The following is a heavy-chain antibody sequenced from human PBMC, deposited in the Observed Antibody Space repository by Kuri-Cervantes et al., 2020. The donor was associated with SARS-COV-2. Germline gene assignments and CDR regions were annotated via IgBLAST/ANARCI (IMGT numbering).Heavy chain of an antibody. J-gene: IGHJ6*02. D-gene: IGHD6-13*01. V-gene: IGHV3-7*01. CDR3: ARETFINSWYRGYGMDV. Sequence: GESLKISCAASGFTFSSYWMSWVRQAPGKGLEWVANIKQDGSEKYYVDSVKGRFTISRDNAKNSLYLQMDSLIAEDTAVYYCARETFINSWYRGYGMDVWGQGTTVTVSS. CDR1: GFTFSSYW. CDR2: IKQDGSEK.